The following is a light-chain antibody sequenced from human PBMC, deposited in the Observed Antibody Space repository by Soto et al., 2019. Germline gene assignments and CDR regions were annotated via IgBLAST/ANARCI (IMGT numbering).Light chain of an antibody. CDR3: SSYSSSSTWV. V-gene: IGLV2-14*01. Sequence: QSVLTQPAPVSGSPGQSITISCIGTSSDIGAYNYVSWYQQHPGKVPKLMIYEVTNRPSGLSNRFSGSKSGNTASLTISGLQAEDEADYYCSSYSSSSTWVFGGGTKVTVL. J-gene: IGLJ3*02. CDR1: SSDIGAYNY. CDR2: EVT.